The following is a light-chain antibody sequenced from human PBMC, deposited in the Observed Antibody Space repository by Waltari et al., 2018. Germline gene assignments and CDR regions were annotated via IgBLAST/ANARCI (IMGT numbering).Light chain of an antibody. CDR1: QSVNTD. CDR3: QQYNTWPSVT. Sequence: EMVMTQSPASLSVSPGETATLSCRASQSVNTDLAWYQQKPGQAPRLFIYGASTRTTDVPARFSGSGSGTEFTLTINSLQSEDFAVYYCQQYNTWPSVTFGQGTRLQIK. CDR2: GAS. V-gene: IGKV3-15*01. J-gene: IGKJ5*01.